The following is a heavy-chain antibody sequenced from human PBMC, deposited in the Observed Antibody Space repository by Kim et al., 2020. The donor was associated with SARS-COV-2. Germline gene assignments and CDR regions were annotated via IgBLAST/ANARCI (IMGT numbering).Heavy chain of an antibody. V-gene: IGHV4-38-2*02. J-gene: IGHJ4*02. D-gene: IGHD6-13*01. Sequence: SETLSLTCTVSGYSISSGYYWGWIRQPPGKGLEWIGSIYHSGSTYYNPSLKSRVTISVDTSKNQFSLKLSSVTAADTAVYYCARSRRLQLDYFDYWGQGTLVTVSS. CDR2: IYHSGST. CDR1: GYSISSGYY. CDR3: ARSRRLQLDYFDY.